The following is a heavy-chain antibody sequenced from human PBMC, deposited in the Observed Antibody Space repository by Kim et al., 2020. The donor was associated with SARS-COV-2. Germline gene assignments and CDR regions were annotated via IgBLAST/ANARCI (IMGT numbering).Heavy chain of an antibody. J-gene: IGHJ4*02. D-gene: IGHD6-19*01. CDR1: GFTFSSGA. Sequence: GGSLRLSCAASGFTFSSGAMSWVRQAPGKGPEWVSTISVTGGDTHYADSVTGRFTISRDNSKNTLYLQMNTLRAEDTAVYYCAKGGYRSGVDYWGQGTLVTVSS. CDR2: ISVTGGDT. CDR3: AKGGYRSGVDY. V-gene: IGHV3-23*01.